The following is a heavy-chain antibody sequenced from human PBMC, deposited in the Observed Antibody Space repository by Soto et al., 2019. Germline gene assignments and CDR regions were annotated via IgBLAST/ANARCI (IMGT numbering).Heavy chain of an antibody. CDR1: GYSFTSYW. D-gene: IGHD3-3*01. CDR3: ARLLKIFGVVGPFDY. Sequence: PXASLKISCKGCGYSFTSYWIGWVRQMPGKGLEWMGIIYPGDSDTRYSPSFQGQVTISADKSISTAYLQWSSLKASDTAMYYCARLLKIFGVVGPFDYWGQGTQVTVSS. J-gene: IGHJ4*02. V-gene: IGHV5-51*01. CDR2: IYPGDSDT.